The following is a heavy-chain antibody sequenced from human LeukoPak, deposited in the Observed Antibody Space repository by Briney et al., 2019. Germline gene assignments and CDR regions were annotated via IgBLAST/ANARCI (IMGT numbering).Heavy chain of an antibody. Sequence: PGRSLRLSCAASGFTFSSYGMHWVRQAPGKGLEWVAVISYDGSNKYYADSVKGRFTISRDNSKNTLHLQMNSLRAEDTAVYYCAKAATPMDYYYYMDVWGKGTTVTVSS. D-gene: IGHD2-15*01. CDR2: ISYDGSNK. J-gene: IGHJ6*03. CDR3: AKAATPMDYYYYMDV. CDR1: GFTFSSYG. V-gene: IGHV3-30*18.